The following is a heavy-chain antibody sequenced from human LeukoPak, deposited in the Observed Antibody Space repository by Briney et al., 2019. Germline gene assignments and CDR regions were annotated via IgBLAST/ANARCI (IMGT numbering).Heavy chain of an antibody. V-gene: IGHV4-39*07. D-gene: IGHD6-19*01. CDR3: ARAHSSEYYYYGIDV. CDR1: GGSISSSSYY. Sequence: PSETLSLTCTVSGGSISSSSYYWGWIRQPPGKGLEWIGSIYYSGSTYYNPSLKSRVTISVDTSRNQFSLKLSSVTAADTAVYYCARAHSSEYYYYGIDVWGQGTTVTVSS. J-gene: IGHJ6*02. CDR2: IYYSGST.